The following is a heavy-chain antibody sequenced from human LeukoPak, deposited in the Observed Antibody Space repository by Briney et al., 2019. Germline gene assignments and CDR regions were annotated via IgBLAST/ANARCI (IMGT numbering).Heavy chain of an antibody. Sequence: PGGSLRLSCTASGFTFSDYAMSWVRQTPGQGLDWVSVITGIGGDTNYADSVKGRFTISRDNSENTLFLQMNSLRVGDTAVYYCAKNIDGSRYLSIDYWGQGTLVTVSS. CDR2: ITGIGGDT. V-gene: IGHV3-23*01. CDR1: GFTFSDYA. CDR3: AKNIDGSRYLSIDY. J-gene: IGHJ4*02. D-gene: IGHD2-15*01.